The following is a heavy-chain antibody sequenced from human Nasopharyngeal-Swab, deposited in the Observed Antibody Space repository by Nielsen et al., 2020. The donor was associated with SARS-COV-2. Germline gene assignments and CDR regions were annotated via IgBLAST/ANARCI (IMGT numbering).Heavy chain of an antibody. Sequence: SETLSLTCAVSGASMSGYSWSWIRQPPGKGLEWIAFMYDNEYTNYNPSLRGRATISLDTSKNQFSLKVTSVTAADTAVYYCARENWQLANVFDIWGQGTMVTVSS. CDR1: GASMSGYS. J-gene: IGHJ3*02. D-gene: IGHD6-19*01. CDR2: MYDNEYT. CDR3: ARENWQLANVFDI. V-gene: IGHV4-59*01.